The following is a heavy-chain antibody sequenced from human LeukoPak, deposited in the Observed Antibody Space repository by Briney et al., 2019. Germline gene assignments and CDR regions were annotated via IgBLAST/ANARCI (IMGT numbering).Heavy chain of an antibody. Sequence: GGSLRLSCAASGFTFSNAWMSWVRQAPGKGLEWVGRIKSKTDGGTTDYAAPVKGRFTISRDDSKNAVYLQMNSLKTDDTAVYYCATAGYCSGGNCYGFDHWGQGTLVTVSS. V-gene: IGHV3-15*01. CDR3: ATAGYCSGGNCYGFDH. D-gene: IGHD2-15*01. CDR2: IKSKTDGGTT. CDR1: GFTFSNAW. J-gene: IGHJ4*02.